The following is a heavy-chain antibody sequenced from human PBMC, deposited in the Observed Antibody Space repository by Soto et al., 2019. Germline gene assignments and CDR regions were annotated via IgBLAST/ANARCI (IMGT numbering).Heavy chain of an antibody. J-gene: IGHJ4*02. CDR1: GYIFTDYA. V-gene: IGHV1-3*01. Sequence: QVQLVQSGAEVKKPGASVKASCKASGYIFTDYAIHWVRQAPGQRLEWLGWISARDGNTRYSQNLQGRVTITTDTAASTAYMELSSLRSEDTAVYYCASDRITANTRQFDCWGQGTLVTVSS. D-gene: IGHD3-16*01. CDR2: ISARDGNT. CDR3: ASDRITANTRQFDC.